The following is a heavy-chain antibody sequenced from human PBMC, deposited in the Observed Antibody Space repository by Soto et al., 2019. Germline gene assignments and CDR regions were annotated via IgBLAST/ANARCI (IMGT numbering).Heavy chain of an antibody. CDR3: ARAAYYYGSGSYYKGEDYFDY. Sequence: PGGSLRLSCAASGFTFSDYYMSWIRQAPGKGLEWVSYISSSSSYTNYADSVKGRFTISRDNAKNSLYLQMNSLRAEDTAVYYCARAAYYYGSGSYYKGEDYFDYWGQGTLVTVSS. V-gene: IGHV3-11*06. D-gene: IGHD3-10*01. J-gene: IGHJ4*02. CDR1: GFTFSDYY. CDR2: ISSSSSYT.